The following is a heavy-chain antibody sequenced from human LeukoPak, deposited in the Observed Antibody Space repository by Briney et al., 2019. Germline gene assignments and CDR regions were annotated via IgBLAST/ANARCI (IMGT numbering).Heavy chain of an antibody. CDR1: GYTFTSYY. Sequence: ASVKVSCKASGYTFTSYYIHWVRQAPGQGLEWMGIINPSGGSTSYAQKFQGRVTMTRDTSTSTVYMELSSLRSEDTAVYYCARVLPPNYFDDWGQGTLVTVSS. D-gene: IGHD2/OR15-2a*01. J-gene: IGHJ4*02. CDR2: INPSGGST. V-gene: IGHV1-46*01. CDR3: ARVLPPNYFDD.